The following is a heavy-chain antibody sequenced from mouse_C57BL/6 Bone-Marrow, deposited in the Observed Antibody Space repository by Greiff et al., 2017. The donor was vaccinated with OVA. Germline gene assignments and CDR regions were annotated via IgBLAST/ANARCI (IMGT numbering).Heavy chain of an antibody. Sequence: QVQLKESGAELARPGASVKMSCKASGYTFTSYTMHWVKQRPGQGLEWIGYINPSSGYTKYNQKFKDKATLTADKSSSTAYMQLSSLTSEDSAVYYCAREDYFPWFAYWGQGTLVTVSA. CDR2: INPSSGYT. CDR3: AREDYFPWFAY. D-gene: IGHD2-13*01. CDR1: GYTFTSYT. J-gene: IGHJ3*01. V-gene: IGHV1-4*01.